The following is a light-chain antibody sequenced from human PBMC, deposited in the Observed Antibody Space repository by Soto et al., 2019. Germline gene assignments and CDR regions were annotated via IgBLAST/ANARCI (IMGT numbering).Light chain of an antibody. J-gene: IGKJ2*01. CDR1: QSVSSNY. CDR3: QQYGSSPYT. V-gene: IGKV3-20*01. CDR2: GAS. Sequence: EIVLTQSPGTLSLSPGERATLSCRASQSVSSNYLAWYQQKPGQTPRLLIYGASSRATDIPDRSSGSGSGTDCTLTISRLEPEDFAVYYCQQYGSSPYTFGQGTKLEIK.